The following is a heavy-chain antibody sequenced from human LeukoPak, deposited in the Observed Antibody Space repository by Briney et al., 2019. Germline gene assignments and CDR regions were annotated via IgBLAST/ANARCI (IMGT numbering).Heavy chain of an antibody. CDR1: EFTFSDYQ. CDR2: ISSGGTVI. CDR3: ARGRYYYGSWYMDV. J-gene: IGHJ6*02. D-gene: IGHD3-10*01. Sequence: GGSLRLSCAASEFTFSDYQMNWVRQAPGKGLEWVSSISSGGTVIYYADSLKGRLTISRDNAKKSLYRQMISLRAEDTAVYYCARGRYYYGSWYMDVWGQGTTVTVSS. V-gene: IGHV3-11*01.